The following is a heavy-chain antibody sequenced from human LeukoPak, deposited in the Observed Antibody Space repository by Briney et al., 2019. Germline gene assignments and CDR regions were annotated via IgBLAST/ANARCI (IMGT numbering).Heavy chain of an antibody. J-gene: IGHJ4*02. CDR2: IYPGDSDT. CDR3: ARGGYYGSGSYRYFDY. Sequence: GESLKISCKGSGYRFTSFWIGWVRQVPGKGLEWMGIIYPGDSDTRYSPSFQGQVTISADKSISTAYLQWSSLKASDTAMYYCARGGYYGSGSYRYFDYWGQGTLVTVSS. V-gene: IGHV5-51*01. CDR1: GYRFTSFW. D-gene: IGHD3-10*01.